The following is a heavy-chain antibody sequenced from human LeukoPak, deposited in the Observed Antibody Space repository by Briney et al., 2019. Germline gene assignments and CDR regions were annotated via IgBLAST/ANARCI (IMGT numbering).Heavy chain of an antibody. J-gene: IGHJ4*02. CDR2: VNTDGSST. Sequence: GGSLRLSCAASGFIFSSYWMHWVRQAPGKGLVWVSRVNTDGSSTTYADSVKGRFTISRDNAKNTLYLQMNSLRAEDTAVYYCARGFQGGFDYWGQGTLVTVSS. CDR1: GFIFSSYW. CDR3: ARGFQGGFDY. V-gene: IGHV3-74*01. D-gene: IGHD1-26*01.